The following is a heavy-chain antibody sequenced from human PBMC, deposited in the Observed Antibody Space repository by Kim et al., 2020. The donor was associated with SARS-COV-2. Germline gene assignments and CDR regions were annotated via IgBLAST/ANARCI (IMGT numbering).Heavy chain of an antibody. J-gene: IGHJ6*02. V-gene: IGHV1-3*01. CDR2: INAGNGNT. CDR1: GYTFTSYA. Sequence: ASVKVSCKASGYTFTSYAMHWVRQAPGQRLEWMGWINAGNGNTKYSQKFQGRVTITRDTSASTAYMELSSLRSEDTAVYYCARGQYYGDSGPVYYYYGMDVWGQGTTVTVSS. D-gene: IGHD4-17*01. CDR3: ARGQYYGDSGPVYYYYGMDV.